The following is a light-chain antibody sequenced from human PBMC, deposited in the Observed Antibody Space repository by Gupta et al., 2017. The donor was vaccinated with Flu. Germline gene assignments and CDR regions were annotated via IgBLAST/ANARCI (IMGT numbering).Light chain of an antibody. J-gene: IGKJ1*01. CDR2: DAS. CDR1: QSVYSY. V-gene: IGKV1-39*01. Sequence: SPPSLSASVGGRVTITCRESQSVYSYLNWYQQKPGEAPKLMMYDASTWQSGVPSRFSGSGAGTEFTLTISRLQAEDSAVYYWQQSYTTRTFGQGTKVDIK. CDR3: QQSYTTRT.